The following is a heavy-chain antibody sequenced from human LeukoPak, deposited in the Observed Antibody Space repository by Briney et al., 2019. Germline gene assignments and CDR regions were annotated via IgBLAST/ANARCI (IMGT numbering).Heavy chain of an antibody. D-gene: IGHD6-13*01. CDR2: ISYDGSNK. J-gene: IGHJ4*02. CDR3: ARETPYSNTWTDFDF. Sequence: GGSLRLSCAASGFTFSRYGMHWVRQAPGKGLQWVAVISYDGSNKYYADSVKGRFTISRDNSKNTLYLQMNSLRAEDTAVYYCARETPYSNTWTDFDFWGQGTLVTVSS. V-gene: IGHV3-30*03. CDR1: GFTFSRYG.